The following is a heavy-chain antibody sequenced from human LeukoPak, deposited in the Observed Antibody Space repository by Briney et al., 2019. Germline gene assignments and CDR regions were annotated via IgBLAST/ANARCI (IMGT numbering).Heavy chain of an antibody. CDR2: ISGSGGST. V-gene: IGHV3-23*01. CDR1: GFTFSSYS. CDR3: ATNYDFWSGYYLFDY. J-gene: IGHJ4*02. D-gene: IGHD3-3*01. Sequence: PGGSLRLSCAASGFTFSSYSMNWVRQAPGKGLEWVSAISGSGGSTYYADSVKGRFTISRDNSKNTLYLQMNSLRAEDTAVYYCATNYDFWSGYYLFDYWGQGTLVTVSS.